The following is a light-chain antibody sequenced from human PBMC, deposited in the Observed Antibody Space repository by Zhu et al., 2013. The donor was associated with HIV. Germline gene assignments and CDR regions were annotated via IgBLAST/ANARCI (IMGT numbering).Light chain of an antibody. Sequence: QSVLTQPPSVSGAPGQRVTISCTGSSSNIGAGYDVHWYQQLPGTAPKLLIYGNSNRPSGVPDRFSASKSATSASLAITGLQAEDEGDYYCQSYDSTLSGSRIFGTGTKVTVL. CDR1: SSNIGAGYD. V-gene: IGLV1-40*01. J-gene: IGLJ1*01. CDR2: GNS. CDR3: QSYDSTLSGSRI.